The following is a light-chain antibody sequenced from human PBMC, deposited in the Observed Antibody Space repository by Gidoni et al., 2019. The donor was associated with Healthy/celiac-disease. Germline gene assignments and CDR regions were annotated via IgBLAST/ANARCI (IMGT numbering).Light chain of an antibody. Sequence: SYELTQPPSVSVSPGQIATITCSGGKLGDKYACWYQQKPGQSPVLVIYQDNKRPSGIPGRFSGSNSGNTATLTISGTQAMDEADYYCQAWDSSTVVFGGGTKLTVL. J-gene: IGLJ2*01. CDR2: QDN. CDR1: KLGDKY. CDR3: QAWDSSTVV. V-gene: IGLV3-1*01.